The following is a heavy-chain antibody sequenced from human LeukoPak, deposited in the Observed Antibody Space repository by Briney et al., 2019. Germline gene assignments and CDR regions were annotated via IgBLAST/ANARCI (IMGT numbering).Heavy chain of an antibody. CDR3: AKAYCSGGSCYTADAFDI. D-gene: IGHD2-15*01. V-gene: IGHV3-9*01. CDR2: ISWNSGGI. J-gene: IGHJ3*02. Sequence: GGSLRLSCAASGFTFDDYAMPWVRQAPGKGLEWVPGISWNSGGIGYADSVKGRFTISRDNAKNSLYLQMDSLRADDTALYYCAKAYCSGGSCYTADAFDIWGQGTMVTVSS. CDR1: GFTFDDYA.